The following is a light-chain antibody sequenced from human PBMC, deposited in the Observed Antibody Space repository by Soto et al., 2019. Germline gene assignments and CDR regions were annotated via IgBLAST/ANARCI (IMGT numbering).Light chain of an antibody. Sequence: DIQMTQSPSSLSASVGDRVTITCRASQRISNSLNWYQQKPGKAPDLLIYAASNSQSGVPSRFSGSGSGTDFTLTISSLQPEDFATYYCQQSYSSPQMYTFGQGTKLEIK. CDR2: AAS. V-gene: IGKV1-39*01. CDR3: QQSYSSPQMYT. CDR1: QRISNS. J-gene: IGKJ2*01.